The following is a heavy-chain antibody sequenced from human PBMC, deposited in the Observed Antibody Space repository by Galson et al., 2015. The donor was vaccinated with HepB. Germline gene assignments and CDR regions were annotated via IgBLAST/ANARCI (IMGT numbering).Heavy chain of an antibody. CDR3: ARALDSNSWNVYHY. J-gene: IGHJ4*02. V-gene: IGHV4-61*01. Sequence: SETLSLTCTVSGGSVSSGSYYRSWIRQPPGKGLEWIGYIYYSGSSNYNPSLKSRVTISVDTSKNQFSLRLNSVTTADTAVYYCARALDSNSWNVYHYWGQGTLVTVSS. D-gene: IGHD6-13*01. CDR1: GGSVSSGSYY. CDR2: IYYSGSS.